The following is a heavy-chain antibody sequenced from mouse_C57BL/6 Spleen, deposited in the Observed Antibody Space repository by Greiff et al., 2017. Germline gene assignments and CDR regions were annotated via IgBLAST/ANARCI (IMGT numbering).Heavy chain of an antibody. Sequence: QVQLQQPGAELVKPGASVKMSCKASGYTFTSYWITWVKQRPGQGLEWIGDFYPGSGSTNYNEKFKSKATLTVDTSSSTAYMQLSSLTSENSAFYYCANSSGHCWGQSTTLTVSS. V-gene: IGHV1-55*01. D-gene: IGHD3-2*02. CDR1: GYTFTSYW. CDR2: FYPGSGST. CDR3: ANSSGHC. J-gene: IGHJ2*01.